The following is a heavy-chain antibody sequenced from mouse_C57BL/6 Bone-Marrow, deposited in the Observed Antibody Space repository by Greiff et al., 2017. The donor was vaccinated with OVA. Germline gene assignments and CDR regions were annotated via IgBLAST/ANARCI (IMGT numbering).Heavy chain of an antibody. CDR2: ISSGGSYT. CDR1: GFTFSSYG. Sequence: EVKLMESGGDLVKPGGSLKLSCAASGFTFSSYGMSWVRQTPDKRLAWVATISSGGSYTYYPDSVQGRFTISRDNAKNTLYLQMSSLKSEDTAMYYCARHRDYYGSSLYAMDYWGQGTSVTVSS. D-gene: IGHD1-1*01. CDR3: ARHRDYYGSSLYAMDY. J-gene: IGHJ4*01. V-gene: IGHV5-6*01.